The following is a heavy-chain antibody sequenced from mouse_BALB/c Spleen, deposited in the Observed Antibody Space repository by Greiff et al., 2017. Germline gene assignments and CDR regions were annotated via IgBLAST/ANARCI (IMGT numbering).Heavy chain of an antibody. V-gene: IGHV5-6-5*01. CDR2: ISSGGST. D-gene: IGHD2-1*01. CDR3: ARHYGNYAMDY. CDR1: GFTFSSYA. Sequence: EVQVVESGGGLVKPGGSLKLSCAASGFTFSSYAMSWVLQTPEKRLEWVASISSGGSTYYPDSVKGRFTISRDNARNILYLQMSSLRSEDTAIYYCARHYGNYAMDYWGQGTSVTVSS. J-gene: IGHJ4*01.